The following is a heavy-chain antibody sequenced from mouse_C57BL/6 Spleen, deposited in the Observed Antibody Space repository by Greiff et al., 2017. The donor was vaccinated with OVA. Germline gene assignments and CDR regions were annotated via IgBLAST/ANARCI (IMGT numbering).Heavy chain of an antibody. D-gene: IGHD2-3*01. CDR3: ARDDGYFHWYFDV. CDR2: ISSGSSTI. J-gene: IGHJ1*03. V-gene: IGHV5-17*01. Sequence: EVQLVESGGGLVKPGGSLKLSCAASGFTFSDYGMHWVRQAPEKGLEWVAYISSGSSTIYYADTVKGRFTISRDNAKNTLFLQMTSLRSEDTAMYYCARDDGYFHWYFDVWGTGTTVTVSS. CDR1: GFTFSDYG.